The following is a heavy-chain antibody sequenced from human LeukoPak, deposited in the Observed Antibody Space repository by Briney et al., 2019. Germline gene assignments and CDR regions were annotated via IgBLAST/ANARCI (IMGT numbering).Heavy chain of an antibody. CDR3: ARDRIAASGTEEFDY. J-gene: IGHJ4*02. D-gene: IGHD6-13*01. CDR2: IYTSGST. V-gene: IGHV4-61*02. Sequence: PSETLSLTCTVSGGSISSGSYYWSWIRQPAGKGLEWIGRIYTSGSTNYNPSLKSRVTISVDTSKNQFSLKLSSVTAADTAVYYCARDRIAASGTEEFDYWGQGTLVTVSS. CDR1: GGSISSGSYY.